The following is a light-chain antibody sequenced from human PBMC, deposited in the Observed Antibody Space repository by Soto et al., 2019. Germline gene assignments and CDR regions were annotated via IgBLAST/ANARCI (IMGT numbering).Light chain of an antibody. V-gene: IGKV1-39*01. CDR1: QSINSY. J-gene: IGKJ1*01. CDR3: QQSYTPPLT. CDR2: AAS. Sequence: TPFPDALSVSLGARATLTRRTSQSINSYLNWYQQKPGKAPKLLMYAASSLQSGVPSRFSGSGSGTDFTLTISSLQPEDFATYYCQQSYTPPLTFGQVTKVDIK.